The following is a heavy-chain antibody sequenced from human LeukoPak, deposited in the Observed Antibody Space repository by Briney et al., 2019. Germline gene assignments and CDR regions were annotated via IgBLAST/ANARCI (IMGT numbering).Heavy chain of an antibody. CDR3: ARDRYYYDSSGYSPGWFDP. CDR1: GGTFSSYA. V-gene: IGHV1-69*13. CDR2: IIPIFGTA. Sequence: ASVKVSCKASGGTFSSYAISWVRQAPGQGLEWMGGIIPIFGTANYAQKFQGRVTITADESTSTAYMELSSLRSEDTAVYYCARDRYYYDSSGYSPGWFDPWGQGTLVTVSS. J-gene: IGHJ5*02. D-gene: IGHD3-22*01.